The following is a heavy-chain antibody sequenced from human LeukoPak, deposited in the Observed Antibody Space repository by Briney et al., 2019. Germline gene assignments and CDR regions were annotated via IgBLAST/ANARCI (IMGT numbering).Heavy chain of an antibody. Sequence: PGGSLRLSCAASGFTVSSNYMSWVRQAPGKGLEWVSVIYSGGSTYYADSVKGRFTISRDNSKNTLYLQMNSLRAEDTAVYYCARLLLWFGESGSAINDYWGQGTLVTVSS. V-gene: IGHV3-53*01. D-gene: IGHD3-10*01. CDR1: GFTVSSNY. CDR3: ARLLLWFGESGSAINDY. CDR2: IYSGGST. J-gene: IGHJ4*02.